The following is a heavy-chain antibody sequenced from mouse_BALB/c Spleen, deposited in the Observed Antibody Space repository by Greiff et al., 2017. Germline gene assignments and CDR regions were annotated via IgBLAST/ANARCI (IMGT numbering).Heavy chain of an antibody. Sequence: QVQLQQSGPELVKPGASVRISCKASGYTFTSYYIHWVKQRPGQGLEWIGWIYPGNVNTKYNEKFKGKATLTADKSSSTAYMQLSSLTSEDSAVYFCARDSGYFDYWGQGTTLTVSS. CDR1: GYTFTSYY. CDR3: ARDSGYFDY. D-gene: IGHD3-1*01. V-gene: IGHV1S56*01. J-gene: IGHJ2*01. CDR2: IYPGNVNT.